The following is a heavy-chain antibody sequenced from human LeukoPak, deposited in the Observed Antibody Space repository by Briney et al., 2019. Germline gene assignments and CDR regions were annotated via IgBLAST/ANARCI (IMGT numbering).Heavy chain of an antibody. Sequence: GGSLRLSCAASGFTFSSYWMSWVRQAPGKGLEWVANIKQDGSEKYYVDSVKGRFTVSRDNAKNSLYLQMNSLRAEDTAVYYCARGYSSSWYNYFDYWGQGTLVTVSS. CDR2: IKQDGSEK. J-gene: IGHJ4*02. CDR3: ARGYSSSWYNYFDY. V-gene: IGHV3-7*01. D-gene: IGHD6-13*01. CDR1: GFTFSSYW.